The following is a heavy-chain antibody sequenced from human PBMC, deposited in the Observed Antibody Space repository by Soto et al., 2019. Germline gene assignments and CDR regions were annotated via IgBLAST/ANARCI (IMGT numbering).Heavy chain of an antibody. J-gene: IGHJ6*02. Sequence: QVQLVESGGGEVQPGRSLTISCAASGFTFSTYGMHWVRQTPGKGLEWVAVISYDGTNKFYSDSVKGRFTISRDNFTNTLTLQMNSLSADDTAVYSCAKDRQSYGDYAYDCYGMDVWGLGTRVTVSS. CDR3: AKDRQSYGDYAYDCYGMDV. D-gene: IGHD4-17*01. CDR1: GFTFSTYG. V-gene: IGHV3-30*18. CDR2: ISYDGTNK.